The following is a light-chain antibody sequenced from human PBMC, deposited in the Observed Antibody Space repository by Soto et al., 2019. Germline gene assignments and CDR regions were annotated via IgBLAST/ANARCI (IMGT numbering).Light chain of an antibody. CDR3: QQYDSLPPFT. CDR2: DAS. J-gene: IGKJ3*01. Sequence: DIQMTQSPSSLSASVGDRVTITCQASQDITIYLNWYQQRPGKAPKLLIYDASNLETGVPSRFSGSGSGTYFNLTISGLLPEDIATYYCQQYDSLPPFTFGPGTKVDFK. CDR1: QDITIY. V-gene: IGKV1-33*01.